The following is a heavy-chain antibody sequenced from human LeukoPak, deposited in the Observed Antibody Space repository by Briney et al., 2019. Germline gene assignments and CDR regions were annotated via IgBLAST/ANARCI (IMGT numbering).Heavy chain of an antibody. V-gene: IGHV1-46*01. D-gene: IGHD3-22*01. CDR3: AEGTYYYDSSGYSTLNY. Sequence: ASVKVSCKASGYTFTGYYMHWVRQAPGQGLEWMGWINPSGGSTSYAQKFQGRVTMTRDMSTSTVYMELSSLRSEDTAVYYCAEGTYYYDSSGYSTLNYWGQGTLVTVSS. CDR1: GYTFTGYY. CDR2: INPSGGST. J-gene: IGHJ4*02.